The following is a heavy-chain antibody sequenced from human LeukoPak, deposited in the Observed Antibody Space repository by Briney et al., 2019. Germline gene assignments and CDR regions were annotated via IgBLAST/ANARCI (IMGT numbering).Heavy chain of an antibody. Sequence: SVKVSCKASGGTFSSYAISWVRQAPGQGLEWMGRIIPILGIANYAQKFQGRVTITADKSTSTAYMELSSLRSEDTAVYYCARDAVVVPAVGRYNWFDPWGQGTLVTVSS. V-gene: IGHV1-69*04. J-gene: IGHJ5*02. CDR2: IIPILGIA. CDR1: GGTFSSYA. CDR3: ARDAVVVPAVGRYNWFDP. D-gene: IGHD2-2*01.